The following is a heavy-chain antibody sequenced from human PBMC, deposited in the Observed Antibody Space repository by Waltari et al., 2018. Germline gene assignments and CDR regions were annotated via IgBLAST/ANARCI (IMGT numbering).Heavy chain of an antibody. CDR3: ARSSTPLDDYGDSYGMDV. J-gene: IGHJ6*02. Sequence: QVQLQESGPGLVKPSETLSLTCTVSGGSISSYYWSWIRQPPGKGLEWIGYIYYSGSTNYNPSLKSRVTISVDTSKNQFSLKLSSVTAADTAVYYCARSSTPLDDYGDSYGMDVWGQGTTVTVSS. CDR1: GGSISSYY. V-gene: IGHV4-59*01. D-gene: IGHD4-17*01. CDR2: IYYSGST.